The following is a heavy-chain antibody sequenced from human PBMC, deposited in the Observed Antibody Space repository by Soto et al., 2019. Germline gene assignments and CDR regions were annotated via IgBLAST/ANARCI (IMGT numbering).Heavy chain of an antibody. V-gene: IGHV4-39*01. J-gene: IGHJ5*02. CDR2: IDYSGIA. Sequence: PSETLSLTCTVSGVSISGSSAYWGWIRQPPGKGLEWIRTIDYSGIAYYIPSLKRRVAMSVDTSKNQCSLRLTSVTAADRAVYYCARRRGHSGYSLSWDQGALVTVSS. CDR3: ARRRGHSGYSLS. D-gene: IGHD3-22*01. CDR1: GVSISGSSAY.